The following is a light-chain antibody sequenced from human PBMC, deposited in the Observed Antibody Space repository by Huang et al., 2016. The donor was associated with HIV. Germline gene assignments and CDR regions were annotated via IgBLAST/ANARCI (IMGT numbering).Light chain of an antibody. V-gene: IGKV4-1*01. Sequence: DIVMTQSPDSLAVSLGERATINCKSSQSVLYSLDNKNYLAGYQQKPGQSPTLLIYWASTRESGVPDRFSGSGSGTDFTLTISSLEAEDVAVYYCQQYYSVPPFFGGGTKVEIK. CDR3: QQYYSVPPF. CDR2: WAS. CDR1: QSVLYSLDNKNY. J-gene: IGKJ4*01.